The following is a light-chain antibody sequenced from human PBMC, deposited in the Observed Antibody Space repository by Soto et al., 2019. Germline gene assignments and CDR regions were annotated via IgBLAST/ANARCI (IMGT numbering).Light chain of an antibody. V-gene: IGKV3-20*01. Sequence: EIVLTQSPGTLSLSPGERATLSCRASQSVSSSYLAWYQQKPGQAPRLLIYGASSRATGIPDRFSGSGSGTDFTLTISRLEPEDFAVYYCQQYGSSPPFGLTFGPGTKVDIK. CDR2: GAS. CDR1: QSVSSSY. CDR3: QQYGSSPPFGLT. J-gene: IGKJ3*01.